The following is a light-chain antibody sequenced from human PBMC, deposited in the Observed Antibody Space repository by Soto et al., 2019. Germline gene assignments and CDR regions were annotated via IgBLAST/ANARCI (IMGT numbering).Light chain of an antibody. V-gene: IGKV3-11*01. CDR1: QSVSNY. CDR2: DAS. CDR3: QQYGSSGT. J-gene: IGKJ1*01. Sequence: DIVVTQSPATLSLSPGERVTLSCRASQSVSNYLAWYQQKPGQAPRLLIYDASKRATGIPARFSGRGSGTDFTLTISSLEPEDFAVYYCQQYGSSGTFGQGTKVDIK.